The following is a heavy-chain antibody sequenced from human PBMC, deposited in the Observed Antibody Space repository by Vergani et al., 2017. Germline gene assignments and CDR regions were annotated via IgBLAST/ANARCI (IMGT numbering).Heavy chain of an antibody. CDR2: ISSSGSTI. CDR1: GFTFSSYE. CDR3: ARNSFRHYGDFVY. Sequence: EVQLVESGGGLVQPGGSLRLSCAASGFTFSSYEMNWVRQAPGKGLEWVSYISSSGSTIYYADSVKGRFTISRDNAKNSLYLQMNSLRAEDTAVYYCARNSFRHYGDFVYWGQGTLVTVSS. J-gene: IGHJ4*02. V-gene: IGHV3-48*03. D-gene: IGHD4-17*01.